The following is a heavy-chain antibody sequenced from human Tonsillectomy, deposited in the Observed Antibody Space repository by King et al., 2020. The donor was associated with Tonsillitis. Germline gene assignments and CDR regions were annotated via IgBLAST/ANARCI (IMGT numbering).Heavy chain of an antibody. D-gene: IGHD3-22*01. CDR3: AKDLYYYDSSGYLDY. CDR1: GFTFSNYG. V-gene: IGHV3-30*18. J-gene: IGHJ4*02. Sequence: VQLVESRGGVVQPGRSLRLSCAASGFTFSNYGMHWVRQAPGKGLEWVAVISYDGSNKYYADSVKGRFTISRDNSKSTLYLQMTGLGVEDTAVYYCAKDLYYYDSSGYLDYWGQGTLVTVSS. CDR2: ISYDGSNK.